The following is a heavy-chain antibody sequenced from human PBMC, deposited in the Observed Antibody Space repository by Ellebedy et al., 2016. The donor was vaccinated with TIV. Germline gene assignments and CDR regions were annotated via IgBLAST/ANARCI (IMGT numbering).Heavy chain of an antibody. D-gene: IGHD6-19*01. CDR3: ARDVWGGGWA. CDR2: IKQDGSEK. V-gene: IGHV3-7*01. J-gene: IGHJ5*02. Sequence: GESLKISCAASGFTFSSSWMTWVRQAPGKGLEWVANIKQDGSEKYYVDSVKGRFTISRDNAKNSVYLQLSSLGAEDTAVYYCARDVWGGGWAWGQGTPVTVSS. CDR1: GFTFSSSW.